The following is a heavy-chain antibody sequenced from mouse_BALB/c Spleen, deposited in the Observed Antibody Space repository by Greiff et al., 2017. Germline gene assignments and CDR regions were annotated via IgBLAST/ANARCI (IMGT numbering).Heavy chain of an antibody. V-gene: IGHV3-2*02. Sequence: EVQLQESGPGLVKPSQSLSLTCTVTGYSITSDYAWNWIRQFPGNKLEWMGYISYSGSTSYNPSLKSRISITRDTSKNQFFLQLNSVTTEDTATYYCARFEGKILGNYLFDYWGQGTTLTVSS. D-gene: IGHD2-1*01. CDR1: GYSITSDYA. CDR3: ARFEGKILGNYLFDY. J-gene: IGHJ2*01. CDR2: ISYSGST.